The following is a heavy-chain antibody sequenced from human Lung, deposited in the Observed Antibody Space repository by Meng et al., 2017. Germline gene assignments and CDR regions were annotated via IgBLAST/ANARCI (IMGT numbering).Heavy chain of an antibody. D-gene: IGHD4-11*01. V-gene: IGHV4-34*01. J-gene: IGHJ4*02. Sequence: VRLQEGGAGLLKPLENLSLTCVVSGGSFSDYYWSWIRQPPGKGLEWIGEINHSGSTNYNPSLESRATISVDTSQNNLSLKLSSVTAADSAVYYCARGPTTMAHDFDYWGQGTLVTVSS. CDR2: INHSGST. CDR1: GGSFSDYY. CDR3: ARGPTTMAHDFDY.